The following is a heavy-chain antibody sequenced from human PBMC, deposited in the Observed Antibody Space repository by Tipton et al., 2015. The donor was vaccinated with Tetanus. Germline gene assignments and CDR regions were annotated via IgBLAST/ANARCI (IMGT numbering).Heavy chain of an antibody. D-gene: IGHD3-10*01. CDR1: GGSISSGTYY. CDR2: IYNYNGNT. Sequence: TLSLTCTVSGGSISSGTYYWGWIRQSPGRGLEWIGSIYNYNGNTYYTPSLESRATISLDTAKNQFSLRLSSVTAADTAVYYCTRANHEFPKKGPFDSWGQGTLVIVS. CDR3: TRANHEFPKKGPFDS. J-gene: IGHJ4*02. V-gene: IGHV4-39*01.